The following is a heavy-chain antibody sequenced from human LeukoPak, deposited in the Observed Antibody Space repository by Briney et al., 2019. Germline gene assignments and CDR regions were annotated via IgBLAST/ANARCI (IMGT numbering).Heavy chain of an antibody. CDR1: GGTFSSYA. J-gene: IGHJ4*02. V-gene: IGHV1-69*04. CDR2: IIPILGIA. CDR3: ARANVYYYDSSGYYEFDY. D-gene: IGHD3-22*01. Sequence: SVKVSCTASGGTFSSYAISWVRQAPGQGLEWMGRIIPILGIANYAQKFQGRVTITADKSTSTAYMELSSLRSEDTAVYYCARANVYYYDSSGYYEFDYWGQGTLVTVSS.